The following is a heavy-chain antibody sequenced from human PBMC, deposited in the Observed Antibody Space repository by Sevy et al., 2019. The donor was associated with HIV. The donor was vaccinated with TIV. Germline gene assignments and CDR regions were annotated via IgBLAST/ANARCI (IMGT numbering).Heavy chain of an antibody. Sequence: GESLKISCVASGFTFSSYEMNWVRQAPGKGLEWVSYISNSGTTISYSDSVRGRFSISRDNARNSLYLQMNSLRAENTAVYYCARDLPPSATTVAHFDYWGQGTLVTVSS. CDR3: ARDLPPSATTVAHFDY. CDR1: GFTFSSYE. J-gene: IGHJ4*02. V-gene: IGHV3-48*03. D-gene: IGHD4-17*01. CDR2: ISNSGTTI.